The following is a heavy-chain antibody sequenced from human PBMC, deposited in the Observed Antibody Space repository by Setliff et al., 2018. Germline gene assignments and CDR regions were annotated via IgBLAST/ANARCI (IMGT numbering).Heavy chain of an antibody. CDR2: IYHDGNS. V-gene: IGHV4-34*01. D-gene: IGHD1-1*01. J-gene: IGHJ4*02. CDR1: GGTFSDYY. CDR3: ARTGTHGIDY. Sequence: ASETLSLTCAAYGGTFSDYYWSWVRQSPGKGLEWIGEIYHDGNSNFNPSVHYSPSLKSRVTISVDTSKNQFSLRLNSVTAADTAVYYCARTGTHGIDYWGQGTLVTVSS.